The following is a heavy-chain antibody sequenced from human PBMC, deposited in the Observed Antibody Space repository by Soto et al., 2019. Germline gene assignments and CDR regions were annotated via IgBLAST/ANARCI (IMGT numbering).Heavy chain of an antibody. V-gene: IGHV3-33*01. Sequence: QVQLVESGGGVVQPGRSLRLSCEASGFTFSTYGMHWVRQAPGKGLEWVAHIRHDGSNQHYAESMKGRFTISRDNSKNTLYLQIDSLRAEDTAFYYCARDLRKDKYFDYWGQGTLVTVSS. D-gene: IGHD2-15*01. CDR2: IRHDGSNQ. CDR3: ARDLRKDKYFDY. J-gene: IGHJ4*02. CDR1: GFTFSTYG.